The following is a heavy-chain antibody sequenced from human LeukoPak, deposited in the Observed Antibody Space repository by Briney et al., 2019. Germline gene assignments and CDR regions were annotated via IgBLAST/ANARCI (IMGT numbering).Heavy chain of an antibody. CDR1: GFTFSSYW. CDR3: ARDEQGGPEDIVVVPAAMPNPFDY. CDR2: IKQDGSEK. V-gene: IGHV3-7*01. J-gene: IGHJ4*02. D-gene: IGHD2-2*01. Sequence: PGGSLRLSCAASGFTFSSYWMSWVRQAPGKGLEWVANIKQDGSEKYYVDSVKGRFTISRDNAKNSLYLQMNSLRAEDTAVYYCARDEQGGPEDIVVVPAAMPNPFDYWGQGTLVTVSS.